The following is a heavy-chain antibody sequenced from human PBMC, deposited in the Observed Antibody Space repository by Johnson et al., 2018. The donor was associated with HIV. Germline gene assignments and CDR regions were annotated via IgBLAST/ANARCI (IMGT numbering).Heavy chain of an antibody. J-gene: IGHJ3*02. CDR3: AKCIWGSSLIDAFDI. Sequence: QVPPVESRGAVFQPARSLRLSCAAPGFTFSSSGMHWVRQAPAQGLPWVAGMWYDGTKNNYAASVKGRFPISRDNSKNTLHLQMNSLRAEDTAVYYCAKCIWGSSLIDAFDIWGQGTMVTVSS. CDR2: MWYDGTKN. CDR1: GFTFSSSG. D-gene: IGHD6-13*01. V-gene: IGHV3-33*06.